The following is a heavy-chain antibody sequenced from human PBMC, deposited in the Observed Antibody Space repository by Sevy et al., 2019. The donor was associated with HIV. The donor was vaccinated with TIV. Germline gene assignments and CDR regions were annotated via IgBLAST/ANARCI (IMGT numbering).Heavy chain of an antibody. CDR2: LYSSVIT. CDR1: GGSISSYY. J-gene: IGHJ4*02. V-gene: IGHV4-4*07. CDR3: ARSFPFDY. Sequence: SETLSLTCTISGGSISSYYWSWIRQPAGEGLEWIGRLYSSVITEYNPSLKSRVTMSLDTSKKQFSLKLSSVTAADTAVYYCARSFPFDYWGQGTLVTVSS.